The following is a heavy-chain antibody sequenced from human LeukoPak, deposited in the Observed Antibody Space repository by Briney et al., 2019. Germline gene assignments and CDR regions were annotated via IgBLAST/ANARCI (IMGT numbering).Heavy chain of an antibody. CDR2: ISYDGSNK. Sequence: PGRSLRLSCAATGFTFSSYAMHWVRQAPGKGLEWVAVISYDGSNKYYADSVKGRFTISRDNSKNTLYLQMNSLRAEDTAVYYCARDVSAVLGGGYFDYWGQGTLVTVSS. J-gene: IGHJ4*02. D-gene: IGHD2-8*02. V-gene: IGHV3-30-3*01. CDR3: ARDVSAVLGGGYFDY. CDR1: GFTFSSYA.